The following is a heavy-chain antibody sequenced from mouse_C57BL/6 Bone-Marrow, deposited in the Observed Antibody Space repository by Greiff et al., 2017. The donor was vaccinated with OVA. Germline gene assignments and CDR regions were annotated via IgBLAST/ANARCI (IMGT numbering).Heavy chain of an antibody. Sequence: VQGVESGPGLVAPSQSLSITCTVSGFSLTSYAISWVRQPPGTGLEWLGVIWTGGGTNYNSALKSRLSISKDNSKSQVFLKMNSLQTDDTARYYCARTAYYYGSSYHFDYWGQGTTLTVSS. V-gene: IGHV2-9-1*01. D-gene: IGHD1-1*01. CDR1: GFSLTSYA. CDR2: IWTGGGT. J-gene: IGHJ2*01. CDR3: ARTAYYYGSSYHFDY.